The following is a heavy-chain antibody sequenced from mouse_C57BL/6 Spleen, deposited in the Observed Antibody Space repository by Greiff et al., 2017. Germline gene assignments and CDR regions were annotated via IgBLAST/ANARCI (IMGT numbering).Heavy chain of an antibody. J-gene: IGHJ4*01. CDR3: ARSSNYEAMDY. V-gene: IGHV1-52*01. D-gene: IGHD2-5*01. Sequence: QVQLQQPGAELVRPGSSVKLSCKASGYTFTSYWMHWVKQRPIQGLEWIGNIDPSDSETHSNQKFKDKATLTVAKSSSTAYMQLSSLTSEDSAVYYCARSSNYEAMDYWGQGTSVTVSS. CDR2: IDPSDSET. CDR1: GYTFTSYW.